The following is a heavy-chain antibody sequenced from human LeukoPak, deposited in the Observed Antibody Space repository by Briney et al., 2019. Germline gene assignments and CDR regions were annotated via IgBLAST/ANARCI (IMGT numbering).Heavy chain of an antibody. Sequence: PGGSLRLSCAASGFTFSSYSMNWVRQAPGKGLEWVSSISSSSSYIYYADSVKGRFTISRDNAKNSLYLQMNSLRAEDTAVYYCARDRGTTGTTPVPTFDTWGQGTMVTVSS. CDR3: ARDRGTTGTTPVPTFDT. CDR1: GFTFSSYS. J-gene: IGHJ3*02. V-gene: IGHV3-21*01. D-gene: IGHD1-1*01. CDR2: ISSSSSYI.